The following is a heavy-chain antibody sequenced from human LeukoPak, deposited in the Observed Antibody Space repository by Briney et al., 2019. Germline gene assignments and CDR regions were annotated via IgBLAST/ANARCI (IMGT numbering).Heavy chain of an antibody. Sequence: GGSLRLSCAASGFTVSSNYMSWVRQAPGKGLEWVSVIYSGGSTYYADSVKGRFTISRDNSKNTLYLQMNSLRDEDTAVYYCAREGSSSDYYYYGMDVWGQGTTVTVSS. CDR2: IYSGGST. J-gene: IGHJ6*02. V-gene: IGHV3-53*01. D-gene: IGHD6-6*01. CDR3: AREGSSSDYYYYGMDV. CDR1: GFTVSSNY.